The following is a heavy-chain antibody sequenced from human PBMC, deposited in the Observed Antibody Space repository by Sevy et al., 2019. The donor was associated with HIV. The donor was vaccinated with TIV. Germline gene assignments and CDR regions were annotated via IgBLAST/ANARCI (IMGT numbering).Heavy chain of an antibody. CDR1: GFTFSSYD. Sequence: GGSLRLSCAASGFTFSSYDMNLVRQAPGKGLELGSFITTSGGTIYYADSVKGRVTVSRDSAENSLYLQMNGLRVEDTAVYYCARAKMGGSFDIWGQGTMVTVSS. J-gene: IGHJ3*02. D-gene: IGHD3-16*01. CDR2: ITTSGGTI. V-gene: IGHV3-48*01. CDR3: ARAKMGGSFDI.